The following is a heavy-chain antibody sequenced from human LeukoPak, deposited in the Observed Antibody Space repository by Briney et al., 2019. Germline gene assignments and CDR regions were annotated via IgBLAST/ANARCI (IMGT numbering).Heavy chain of an antibody. V-gene: IGHV1-2*02. CDR2: INPYSGGT. CDR3: ARASNRDSTGPIGF. Sequence: SVKVSCKSSGYKFVDYYIHWVRQAPGQGLEWMGWINPYSGGTNYARKFQGRVTMTRDTSISTAYMELNRLRPDDAAVYFCARASNRDSTGPIGFWGQGTLVTVSS. D-gene: IGHD1-1*01. CDR1: GYKFVDYY. J-gene: IGHJ4*02.